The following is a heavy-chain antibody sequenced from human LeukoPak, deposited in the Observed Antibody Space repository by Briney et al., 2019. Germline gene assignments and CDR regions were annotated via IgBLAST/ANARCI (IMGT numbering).Heavy chain of an antibody. CDR1: GGSLTGYY. CDR2: INHSGST. Sequence: SETLSLTCAVYGGSLTGYYWTWIRPPPGKGLEWIGDINHSGSTNLNPSFESRGTISVGTSKNQLSLRMNSVTAADTAVYFCARVVVVEPSALSKRNYYYNMDVWGKGTTIIVSS. J-gene: IGHJ6*03. CDR3: ARVVVVEPSALSKRNYYYNMDV. V-gene: IGHV4-34*01. D-gene: IGHD2-2*01.